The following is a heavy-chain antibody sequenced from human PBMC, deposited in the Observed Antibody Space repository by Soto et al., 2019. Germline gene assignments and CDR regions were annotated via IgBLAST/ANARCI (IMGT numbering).Heavy chain of an antibody. J-gene: IGHJ6*02. CDR3: ARGVLAAPTGYYYYGMDV. V-gene: IGHV4-34*01. CDR1: GGSFSGYY. D-gene: IGHD6-6*01. Sequence: SETLSLTCAVYGGSFSGYYWSWIRQPPGKGLEWIGEINHSGSTNYNPSLKSRVTISVDTSKNQFSLKLSSVPAADTAVYYCARGVLAAPTGYYYYGMDVWGQGTTVTVSS. CDR2: INHSGST.